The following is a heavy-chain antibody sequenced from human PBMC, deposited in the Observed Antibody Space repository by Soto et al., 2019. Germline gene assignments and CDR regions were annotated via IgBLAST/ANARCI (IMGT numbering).Heavy chain of an antibody. J-gene: IGHJ4*02. Sequence: PGGSLRLSCAASGFTFSSYAMSWVRQAPGKGLEWFSAISGSGGSTYYADSVKGRFTLSRDNSKTTLYLHSNSLRAEDTAVEYCAKAQWFLGRDYFDSWCPGTLVTV. CDR2: ISGSGGST. D-gene: IGHD3-22*01. V-gene: IGHV3-23*01. CDR3: AKAQWFLGRDYFDS. CDR1: GFTFSSYA.